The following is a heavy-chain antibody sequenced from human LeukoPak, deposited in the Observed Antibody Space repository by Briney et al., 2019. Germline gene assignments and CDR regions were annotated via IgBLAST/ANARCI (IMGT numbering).Heavy chain of an antibody. D-gene: IGHD4-23*01. CDR3: ATDGGNSVYFQH. CDR1: GFTVSSNY. Sequence: GGSLRLSCAASGFTVSSNYKSWVRQAPGKGLEWVSVIYSGGSTYYADSVKGRFTISRDNSKNTLYLQMNSLRAEDTAVYYCATDGGNSVYFQHWGQGTLVTVSS. J-gene: IGHJ1*01. CDR2: IYSGGST. V-gene: IGHV3-53*01.